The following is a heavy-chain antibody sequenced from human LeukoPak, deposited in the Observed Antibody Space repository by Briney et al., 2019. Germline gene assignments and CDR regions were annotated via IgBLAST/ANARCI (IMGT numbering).Heavy chain of an antibody. CDR3: ASSVDTPMVASGVFDY. J-gene: IGHJ4*02. V-gene: IGHV4-4*07. D-gene: IGHD5-18*01. Sequence: PSETLSLTCTVSGGSISNYYWSWIRQPAGKGLEWIGRIYTSGTADYNPSLKSRVTMSVDTSKNQFSLKLSSVTAADTAVYYCASSVDTPMVASGVFDYWGQGTLVTVSS. CDR2: IYTSGTA. CDR1: GGSISNYY.